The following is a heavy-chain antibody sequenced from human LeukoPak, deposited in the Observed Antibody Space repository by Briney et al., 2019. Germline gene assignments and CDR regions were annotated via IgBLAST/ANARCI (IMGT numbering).Heavy chain of an antibody. D-gene: IGHD3-22*01. J-gene: IGHJ3*01. CDR3: AAFYYNSSPKAA. CDR1: GFTFSNYA. V-gene: IGHV3-48*03. Sequence: GGSLRLSCAASGFTFSNYAMTWVRQAPGKGLEWISYISSSGSTTDYADSVKGRFTISRDNAKNSLYLQMNSLSAEDTAVYHCAAFYYNSSPKAAWGQGTLVTVSS. CDR2: ISSSGSTT.